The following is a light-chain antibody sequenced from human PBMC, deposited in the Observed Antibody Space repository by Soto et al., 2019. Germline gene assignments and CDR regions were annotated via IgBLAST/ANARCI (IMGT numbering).Light chain of an antibody. CDR1: GSDVGGYNY. Sequence: QSALTQPASVSGSPGQSITISCTGTGSDVGGYNYVSWYQQHPGKAPKVMIYDVSNRPSGVSTRFSGSKSGNTASLTISGLQAEDEADYYCSSYPSASTPVVFGGGTKLTVL. CDR2: DVS. V-gene: IGLV2-14*01. J-gene: IGLJ2*01. CDR3: SSYPSASTPVV.